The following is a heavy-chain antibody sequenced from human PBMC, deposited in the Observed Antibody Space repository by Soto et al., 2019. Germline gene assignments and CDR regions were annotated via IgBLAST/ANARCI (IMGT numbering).Heavy chain of an antibody. CDR1: GFTFSSYA. J-gene: IGHJ1*01. Sequence: GGSLRLSCAASGFTFSSYAMSWVRQAPGKGLEWVSAISGSGGSTYYADSVKGRFTISRDNSKNTLYLQMNSLRAEDTAVYYCAKDSGTLGNYYDSSGYKLPAGDFQHWGQGTLVTVSS. CDR3: AKDSGTLGNYYDSSGYKLPAGDFQH. V-gene: IGHV3-23*01. CDR2: ISGSGGST. D-gene: IGHD3-22*01.